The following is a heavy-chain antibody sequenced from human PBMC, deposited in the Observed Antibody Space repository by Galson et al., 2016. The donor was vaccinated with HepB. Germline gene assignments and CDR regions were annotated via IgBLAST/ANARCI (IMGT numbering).Heavy chain of an antibody. V-gene: IGHV4-4*02. CDR2: IYHNGRA. J-gene: IGHJ6*02. CDR3: ARDLRWKKPRCGMDV. D-gene: IGHD1-1*01. CDR1: GASVSNNNG. Sequence: SETLSLTCAVSGASVSNNNGWSWVRQPPGKGLEWIGEIYHNGRANYNPSLKSRSSISLDKSKNQFSLRLSSVTAADTAVYYCARDLRWKKPRCGMDVWGQGTTVAVSS.